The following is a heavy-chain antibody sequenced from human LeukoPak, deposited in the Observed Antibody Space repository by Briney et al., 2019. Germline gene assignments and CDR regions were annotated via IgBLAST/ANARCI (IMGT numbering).Heavy chain of an antibody. CDR3: ARDTLYGDYAAGMDV. Sequence: GASVKVSCKASGYTFTGYYMHWVRQAPGQGLEWMGWINPNSGGTNYAQKFQGRVTMTTDTSTNTAYMELRSLGSDDTAVYYCARDTLYGDYAAGMDVWGQGTTVTVSS. V-gene: IGHV1-2*02. D-gene: IGHD4-17*01. CDR2: INPNSGGT. CDR1: GYTFTGYY. J-gene: IGHJ6*02.